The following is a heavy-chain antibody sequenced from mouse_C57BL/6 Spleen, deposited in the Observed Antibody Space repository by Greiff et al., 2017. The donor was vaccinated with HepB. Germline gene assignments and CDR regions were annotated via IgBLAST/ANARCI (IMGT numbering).Heavy chain of an antibody. D-gene: IGHD2-4*01. J-gene: IGHJ1*03. CDR2: IRNKANGYTT. CDR3: ASCQGLRRYFDV. Sequence: EVKLVESGGGLVQPGGSLSLSCAASGFTFTDYYMSWVRQPPGKALEWLGFIRNKANGYTTEYSASVKGRFTISRDNSKNILYLQMNALRAEDSAAYYGASCQGLRRYFDVWGTGTTVTVSS. CDR1: GFTFTDYY. V-gene: IGHV7-3*01.